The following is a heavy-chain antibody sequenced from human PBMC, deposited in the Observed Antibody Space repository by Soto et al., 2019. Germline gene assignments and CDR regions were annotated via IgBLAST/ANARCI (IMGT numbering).Heavy chain of an antibody. D-gene: IGHD5-18*01. CDR2: IYPGDSDT. CDR1: GYSFTTDW. J-gene: IGHJ6*02. V-gene: IGHV5-51*01. CDR3: ASYWHSYCSNYFRGMDV. Sequence: GESLKISCKASGYSFTTDWIGWVRQMPGKGLEWMGIIYPGDSDTRYSPSFQGQVTISADKSISTAYLQWSSLKASDTAMYYCASYWHSYCSNYFRGMDVWGQGTTVTVSS.